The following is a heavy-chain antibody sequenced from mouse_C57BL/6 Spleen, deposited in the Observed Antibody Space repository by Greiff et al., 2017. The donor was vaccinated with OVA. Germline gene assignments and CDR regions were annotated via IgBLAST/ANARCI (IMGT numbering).Heavy chain of an antibody. Sequence: DVQLVESGEGLVKPGGSLKLSCAASGFTFSSYAMSWVRQTPEKRLEWVAYISSGGDYIYYADTVKGRFTISRDNARNTLYLQMSSLKSEDTAMYYCTRDGGYGSSHWYFDVWGTGTTVTVSS. CDR3: TRDGGYGSSHWYFDV. CDR2: ISSGGDYI. CDR1: GFTFSSYA. V-gene: IGHV5-9-1*02. J-gene: IGHJ1*03. D-gene: IGHD1-1*01.